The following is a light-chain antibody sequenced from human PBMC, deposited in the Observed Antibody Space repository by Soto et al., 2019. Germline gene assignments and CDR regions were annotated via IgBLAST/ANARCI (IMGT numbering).Light chain of an antibody. V-gene: IGKV1-5*03. CDR3: QHYNSYSEA. CDR1: QTISSW. CDR2: KAS. Sequence: DIQMTQSPSTLSGSAGGRVTITCRASQTISSWLAWYQQKPGKAPKLLIYKASTLKSGVPSRFSGSGSGTEFTLTISSLQPDDFATYYCQHYNSYSEAFGQGTKVDIK. J-gene: IGKJ1*01.